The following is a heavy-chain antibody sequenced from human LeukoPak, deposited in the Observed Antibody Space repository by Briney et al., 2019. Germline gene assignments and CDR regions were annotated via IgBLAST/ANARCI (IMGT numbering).Heavy chain of an antibody. D-gene: IGHD3-10*01. CDR1: GFTFSSYA. CDR2: ISGSGYTT. Sequence: QSGGSLRLSCAGSGFTFSSYAMSWVRQAPGKGLEWVSSISGSGYTTYYPDSVKGRFTISRDNSKNTLYLQMNSLRAEDTALYYCARSTMVQGVHWGQGTLVTVSS. J-gene: IGHJ4*02. CDR3: ARSTMVQGVH. V-gene: IGHV3-23*01.